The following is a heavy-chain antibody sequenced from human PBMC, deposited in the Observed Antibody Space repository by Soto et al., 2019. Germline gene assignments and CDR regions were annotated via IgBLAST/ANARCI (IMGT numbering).Heavy chain of an antibody. CDR2: ISYDGSNK. J-gene: IGHJ6*02. CDR1: GFTFSSYA. D-gene: IGHD3-9*01. Sequence: QVQLVESGGGVVQPGRSLRLSCAASGFTFSSYAMHWVRQAPGKGLEWVAVISYDGSNKYYADSVKGRFTISRDNSKNTLYLQMNSLRAEDTAVYYCARPNRPVLRYFDWSKGDRYYYGMDVWGQGTTVTVSS. CDR3: ARPNRPVLRYFDWSKGDRYYYGMDV. V-gene: IGHV3-30-3*01.